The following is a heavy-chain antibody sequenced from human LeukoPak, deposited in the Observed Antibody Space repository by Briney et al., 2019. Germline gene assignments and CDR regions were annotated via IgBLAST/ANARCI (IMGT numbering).Heavy chain of an antibody. CDR3: AKDPIWAVAGILDNWFDP. Sequence: GASVKVSCKASGYTFTSYDINWVRQATGQGLEWMGWMNPNSGNTGYAQKFQGRVTMTRNTSISTAYMELSSLRSEDTAVYYCAKDPIWAVAGILDNWFDPWGQGTLVTVSS. V-gene: IGHV1-8*01. J-gene: IGHJ5*02. D-gene: IGHD6-19*01. CDR1: GYTFTSYD. CDR2: MNPNSGNT.